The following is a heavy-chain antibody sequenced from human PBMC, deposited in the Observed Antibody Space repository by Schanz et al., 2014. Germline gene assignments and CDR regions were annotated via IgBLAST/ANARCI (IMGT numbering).Heavy chain of an antibody. Sequence: VQLVESGGGLVKPGGSLRLSCAASGFRFRDYYMSWIRQAPGKGLEWLSAIHSGGEKTYYADSVKGRFTISRDTSKNTLYLQMNILRAEDTAIYYCAKDDVWASGSYYDYWGQGTLVTVSS. V-gene: IGHV3-23*04. CDR1: GFRFRDYY. CDR2: IHSGGEKT. J-gene: IGHJ4*02. D-gene: IGHD3-10*01. CDR3: AKDDVWASGSYYDY.